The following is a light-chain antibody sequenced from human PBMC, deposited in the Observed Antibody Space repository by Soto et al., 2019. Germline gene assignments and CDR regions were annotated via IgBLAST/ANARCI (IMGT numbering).Light chain of an antibody. CDR3: NSYTTTSALV. CDR1: SADIGSHDY. CDR2: EVS. V-gene: IGLV2-14*01. Sequence: QSGLTQPASVSGSPGQSITISCTGSSADIGSHDYVSWYQQHPGKVPKLIIYEVSKRPSGASDRFYGSKSGNAAYLSISGLQPEDAADYYCNSYTTTSALVFGTGTKGTV. J-gene: IGLJ1*01.